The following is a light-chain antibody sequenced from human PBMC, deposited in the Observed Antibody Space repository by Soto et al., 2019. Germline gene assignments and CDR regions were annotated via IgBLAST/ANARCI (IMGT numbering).Light chain of an antibody. CDR1: QSVSSNY. V-gene: IGKV3-20*01. CDR3: QQYGGSPRVT. CDR2: SAS. Sequence: EIVLTQSPGTLSLSPGERVTLSCRASQSVSSNYLAWYQQKPGQAPRLLIYSASSRATGIPDRFSGSGSGTAFTLTINSLEPEDFAVYYCQQYGGSPRVTFGGGTKVEIK. J-gene: IGKJ4*01.